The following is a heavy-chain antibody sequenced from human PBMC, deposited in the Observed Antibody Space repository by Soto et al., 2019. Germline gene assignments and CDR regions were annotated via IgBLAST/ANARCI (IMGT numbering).Heavy chain of an antibody. CDR3: ARNLAAAGTYYYYGMEV. CDR2: IDPSDSYT. D-gene: IGHD6-13*01. J-gene: IGHJ6*02. Sequence: PGESLKISCKGSGYSFTSYWISWVRQMPGKGLEWMGRIDPSDSYTNYSPSFQGHVTISADKSISTAYLQWSRLKASDTAMYYCARNLAAAGTYYYYGMEVWGQGTTVTVSS. V-gene: IGHV5-10-1*01. CDR1: GYSFTSYW.